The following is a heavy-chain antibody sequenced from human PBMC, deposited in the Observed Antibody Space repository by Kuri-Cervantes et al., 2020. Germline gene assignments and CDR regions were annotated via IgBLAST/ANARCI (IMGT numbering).Heavy chain of an antibody. J-gene: IGHJ4*02. CDR3: ARGHTYYDFWSGYYYFDY. V-gene: IGHV3-30-3*01. D-gene: IGHD3-3*01. CDR1: GFTFSSYA. Sequence: GESLKISCAASGFTFSSYAMHWVRQAPGKGLEWVAVISYDGSNKYYVDSVKGRFTISRDNSKNTLYLQMNSLRAEDTAVYYCARGHTYYDFWSGYYYFDYWGQGTLVTVSS. CDR2: ISYDGSNK.